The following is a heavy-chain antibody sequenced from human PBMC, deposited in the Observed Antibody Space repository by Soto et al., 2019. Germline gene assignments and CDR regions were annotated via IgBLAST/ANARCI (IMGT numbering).Heavy chain of an antibody. Sequence: QLQLQESGSGLVKPSQTLSLTCAVSGGSISSGGYSWSWIRQPPGKGLEWIGYIYHSGSTSYNPSLKSRATISLDRSKAQFSLRLSSVPAAATAVYYCAGGIAARPLGDWGHGTLVTVS. CDR2: IYHSGST. CDR1: GGSISSGGYS. V-gene: IGHV4-30-2*01. D-gene: IGHD6-6*01. CDR3: AGGIAARPLGD. J-gene: IGHJ4*01.